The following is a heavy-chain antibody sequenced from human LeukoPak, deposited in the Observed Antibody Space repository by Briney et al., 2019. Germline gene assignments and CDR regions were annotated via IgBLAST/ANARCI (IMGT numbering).Heavy chain of an antibody. CDR2: IWYDGSIK. V-gene: IGHV3-33*08. CDR1: GFTFSSYG. J-gene: IGHJ4*02. CDR3: ARAVGPYDY. D-gene: IGHD3-10*01. Sequence: GGSLRLSCAGSGFTFSSYGMHWVRQAPGKGLEWVEVIWYDGSIKYYADSVKGRFTISRDNSKNTLFLQMNSLRAEDTAVYYCARAVGPYDYWGQGTPATVSS.